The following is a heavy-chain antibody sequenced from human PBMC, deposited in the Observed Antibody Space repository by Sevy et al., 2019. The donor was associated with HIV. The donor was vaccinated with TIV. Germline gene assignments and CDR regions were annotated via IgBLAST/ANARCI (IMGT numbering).Heavy chain of an antibody. Sequence: GGSLRLSCEGSGFTFTNYGMHWVRQTPGKGLEWVSFISFDGSQKYSADSVKGRFTISRDSSKNTLYLQMNSLRAEDTAVYYCAKEGDFGAGICPKPFDSWGQGTLVTVSS. V-gene: IGHV3-30*02. D-gene: IGHD1-26*01. J-gene: IGHJ4*02. CDR3: AKEGDFGAGICPKPFDS. CDR1: GFTFTNYG. CDR2: ISFDGSQK.